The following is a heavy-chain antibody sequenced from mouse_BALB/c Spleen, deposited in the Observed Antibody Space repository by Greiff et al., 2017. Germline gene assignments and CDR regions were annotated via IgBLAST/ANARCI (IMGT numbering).Heavy chain of an antibody. D-gene: IGHD1-1*01. Sequence: QVQLQQSGAELAKPGASVKMSCTASGYTFTSYWMHWVKQRPGQGLEWIGYINPSTGYTDYNQKFKDKATLTADKSSSTAYMQLSSLTSEDSAVYYCARDGSSLSYAMDYWGQGTSVTVSS. J-gene: IGHJ4*01. CDR1: GYTFTSYW. CDR3: ARDGSSLSYAMDY. CDR2: INPSTGYT. V-gene: IGHV1-7*01.